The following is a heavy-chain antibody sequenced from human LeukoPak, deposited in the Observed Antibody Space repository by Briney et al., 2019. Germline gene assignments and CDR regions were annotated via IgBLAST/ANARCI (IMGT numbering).Heavy chain of an antibody. CDR1: GGSISSYY. CDR2: IYTSGST. Sequence: SETLSLTCTVSGGSISSYYWSWIRQPAGKGLEWIGRIYTSGSTNYNPSLKSRVTISVDTSKNQFSLKLSSVTAADTAVYYCARVRDSSGYYYDFGYYFDYWGQGTLVTVSS. J-gene: IGHJ4*02. V-gene: IGHV4-4*07. D-gene: IGHD3-22*01. CDR3: ARVRDSSGYYYDFGYYFDY.